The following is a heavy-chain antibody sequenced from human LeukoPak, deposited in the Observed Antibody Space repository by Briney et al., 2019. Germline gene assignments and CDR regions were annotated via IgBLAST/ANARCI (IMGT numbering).Heavy chain of an antibody. CDR2: IYYSGST. CDR3: ARHRSGSSWFAP. J-gene: IGHJ5*02. Sequence: SETLSLTCTVSGGSISSGGYYWSWIRQHPGKGLEWIGYIYYSGSTYYNPSLKSRVTISVDKSKNQFSLKLSSVTAADTAVYYCARHRSGSSWFAPWAREPWSPSPQ. V-gene: IGHV4-31*03. D-gene: IGHD6-19*01. CDR1: GGSISSGGYY.